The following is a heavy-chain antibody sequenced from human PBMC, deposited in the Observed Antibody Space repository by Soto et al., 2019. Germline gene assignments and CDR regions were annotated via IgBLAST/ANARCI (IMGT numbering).Heavy chain of an antibody. J-gene: IGHJ6*02. CDR1: GFTFSSYG. CDR2: ISYDGRKK. D-gene: IGHD2-15*01. Sequence: QFQLVESGGGVVQPGRSLRLSCLVSGFTFSSYGMHWVRQAPGKGLEWGAVISYDGRKKYYADSVKGRFTISRDNSKNTLYLQMNNLRAEDTAVYYCAKDEVLVEVVARDYYGMDVWGQGTTVTVSS. V-gene: IGHV3-30*18. CDR3: AKDEVLVEVVARDYYGMDV.